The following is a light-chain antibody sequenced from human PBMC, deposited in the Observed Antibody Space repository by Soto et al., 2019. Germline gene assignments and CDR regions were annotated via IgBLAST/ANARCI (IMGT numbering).Light chain of an antibody. CDR3: QQYSRYPLT. CDR2: DVS. CDR1: QSISEW. Sequence: DIHMTQSPSTLSASVGDRVTITCRASQSISEWLTWYQQKPGRAPKLLIYDVSSLESGVPSRFSGSGSETEFTLNISSLQPDDFATYYCQQYSRYPLTFGPGTKVDIK. V-gene: IGKV1-5*01. J-gene: IGKJ3*01.